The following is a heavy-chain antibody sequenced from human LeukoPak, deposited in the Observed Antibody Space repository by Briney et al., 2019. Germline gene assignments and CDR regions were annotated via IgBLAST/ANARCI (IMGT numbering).Heavy chain of an antibody. CDR2: IYYSGST. V-gene: IGHV4-59*01. Sequence: GSLRLSCAASGFTFSSYSMNWVRQPPGKGLEWIGYIYYSGSTNYNPSLKSRGTISVDTSKNQFSLKLSSVTAADTAVYYCARVRGYQVGYYYYYMDVWGKGTTVTVSS. CDR3: ARVRGYQVGYYYYYMDV. CDR1: GFTFSSYS. D-gene: IGHD1-26*01. J-gene: IGHJ6*03.